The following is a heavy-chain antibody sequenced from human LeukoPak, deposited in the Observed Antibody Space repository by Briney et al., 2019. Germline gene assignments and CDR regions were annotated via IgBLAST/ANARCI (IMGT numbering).Heavy chain of an antibody. CDR3: AKDPRIITIFGVTWDWFDL. D-gene: IGHD3-3*01. CDR1: GFTFSSYS. CDR2: ISRSGSST. J-gene: IGHJ5*02. Sequence: WGSLTLSCAAYGFTFSSYSVNWVRQAPGKGLEWVAAISRSGSSTYYADSVKRRFTISRDNYKNTLYLQMNSLRAEDTAVYYCAKDPRIITIFGVTWDWFDLWGQGTLVTVSS. V-gene: IGHV3-23*01.